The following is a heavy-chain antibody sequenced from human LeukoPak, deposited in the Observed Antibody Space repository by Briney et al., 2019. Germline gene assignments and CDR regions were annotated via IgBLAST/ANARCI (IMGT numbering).Heavy chain of an antibody. CDR2: ISSSSSNI. D-gene: IGHD2-15*01. Sequence: PGRSLRLPCAASGFTFSSYSMNWVRQTPGKGLESVSYISSSSSNINYADSVKGRFTISRDNAKNSLYLQMNSLRDENTAVYYCARVRCSGGSCYSIDNWGQGTLVTVSS. V-gene: IGHV3-48*02. CDR1: GFTFSSYS. J-gene: IGHJ4*02. CDR3: ARVRCSGGSCYSIDN.